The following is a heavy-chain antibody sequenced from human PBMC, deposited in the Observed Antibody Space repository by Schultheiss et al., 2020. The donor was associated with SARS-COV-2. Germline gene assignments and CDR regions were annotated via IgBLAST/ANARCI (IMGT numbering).Heavy chain of an antibody. D-gene: IGHD5-18*01. CDR3: ARNILTAMVGTPADY. Sequence: ASVKVSCKASGYTFTGYYMHWVRQAPGQGLEWMGWINPNSGGTNYAQKFQGWVTMTRDTSISTAYMELSRLRSDDTAVYYCARNILTAMVGTPADYWGQGTLVTVSS. CDR2: INPNSGGT. V-gene: IGHV1-2*04. CDR1: GYTFTGYY. J-gene: IGHJ4*02.